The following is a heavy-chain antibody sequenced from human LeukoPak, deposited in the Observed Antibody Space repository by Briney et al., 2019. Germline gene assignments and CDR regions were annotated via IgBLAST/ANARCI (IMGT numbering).Heavy chain of an antibody. CDR1: GFTFSSHA. V-gene: IGHV3-23*01. J-gene: IGHJ4*02. CDR2: ISGSGGST. Sequence: GGSLRLSCAASGFTFSSHAMSWVRQAPGKGLEWVSAISGSGGSTYYADSVKGRFTISRDNSKNTLYLQMNSLRAEDTAVYYCAKDGGFWSGYSGYYFDYWGQGTVVTVSS. D-gene: IGHD3-3*01. CDR3: AKDGGFWSGYSGYYFDY.